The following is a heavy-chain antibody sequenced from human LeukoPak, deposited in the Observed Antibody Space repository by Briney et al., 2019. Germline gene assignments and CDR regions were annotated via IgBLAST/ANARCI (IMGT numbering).Heavy chain of an antibody. J-gene: IGHJ4*02. D-gene: IGHD6-13*01. Sequence: SQTLSLTCAISGDSVSSNSVAWNWIRQSPSRGLEWLGRTYYRSKWYTDYAESVKSRITINPDTSKHQFSLQLNSVTPEDTAVYYCARIKQQLADYWGQGTLVTVSS. V-gene: IGHV6-1*01. CDR2: TYYRSKWYT. CDR3: ARIKQQLADY. CDR1: GDSVSSNSVA.